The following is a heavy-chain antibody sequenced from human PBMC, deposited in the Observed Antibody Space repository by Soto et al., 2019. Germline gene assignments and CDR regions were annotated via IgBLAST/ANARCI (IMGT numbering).Heavy chain of an antibody. V-gene: IGHV1-3*01. J-gene: IGHJ6*03. CDR3: ARSGGGYCSSTSCYYMEV. CDR1: GYTFTSYA. CDR2: INAGNGNT. Sequence: ASVKVSCKASGYTFTSYAMHWVRQAPGQRLEWMGWINAGNGNTKYSQKFQGRVTITRDTSASTAYMELSSLRSEDTAVYYCARSGGGYCSSTSCYYMEVWGKGTTVTVSS. D-gene: IGHD2-2*01.